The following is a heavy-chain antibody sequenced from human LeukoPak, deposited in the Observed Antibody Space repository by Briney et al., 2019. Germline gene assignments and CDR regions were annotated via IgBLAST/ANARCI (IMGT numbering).Heavy chain of an antibody. CDR2: ISSSSSYI. CDR3: ARRAGAYSHPYDS. J-gene: IGHJ4*02. CDR1: GFTFSSYS. V-gene: IGHV3-21*01. Sequence: PGGSLRLSCAASGFTFSSYSMNWVRQAPGKGLEWVSSISSSSSYIYYADSVKGGFTISRDNAKNSLYLQMNSLRAEDTAVYYCARRAGAYSHPYDSWGQGTLVTVSS. D-gene: IGHD4/OR15-4a*01.